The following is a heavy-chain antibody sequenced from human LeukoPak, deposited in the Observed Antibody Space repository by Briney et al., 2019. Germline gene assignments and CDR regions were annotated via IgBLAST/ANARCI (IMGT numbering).Heavy chain of an antibody. J-gene: IGHJ4*01. CDR1: GFSLRNYW. CDR3: ARYSSSSGGASYYLDY. D-gene: IGHD6-6*01. V-gene: IGHV3-74*01. Sequence: PGGSLRLSCAASGFSLRNYWMHWVRQVPGKRLVWVSRIGGDGSVTNHADSVKGRFTISRDNAKNTLFLQINGLRAEDTAVYYCARYSSSSGGASYYLDYWGHGTLVTVSS. CDR2: IGGDGSVT.